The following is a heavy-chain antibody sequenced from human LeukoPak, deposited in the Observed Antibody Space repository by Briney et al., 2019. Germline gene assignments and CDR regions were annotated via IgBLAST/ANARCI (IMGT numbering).Heavy chain of an antibody. CDR3: ARELLWFGESFDY. D-gene: IGHD3-10*01. V-gene: IGHV1-3*01. Sequence: ASVKVSCKASGYTFTSYAMHWVRQAPGQRLEWMGWINAGNGNTKYSQKFQGRVTITRDTSASTAYMELSSLRFEDTAVYYCARELLWFGESFDYWGQGTLVTVSS. CDR2: INAGNGNT. CDR1: GYTFTSYA. J-gene: IGHJ4*02.